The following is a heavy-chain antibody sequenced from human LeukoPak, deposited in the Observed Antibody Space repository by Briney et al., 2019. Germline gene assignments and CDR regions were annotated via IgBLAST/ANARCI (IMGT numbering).Heavy chain of an antibody. V-gene: IGHV4-4*07. Sequence: SETLSLTCTVSGGSISSYYWSWIRQPAGKGLEWIGRIYTSGSTNYNPSLKSRVTMSVDTSKNQFSLKLSSVTAVDTAVYYCAREVPDYGGNSIDYWGQGTLVTVSS. CDR2: IYTSGST. CDR1: GGSISSYY. D-gene: IGHD4-23*01. CDR3: AREVPDYGGNSIDY. J-gene: IGHJ4*02.